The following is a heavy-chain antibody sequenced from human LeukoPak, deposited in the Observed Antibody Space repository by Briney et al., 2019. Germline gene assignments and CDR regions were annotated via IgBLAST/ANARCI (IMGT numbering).Heavy chain of an antibody. CDR3: AGGYTGYYFDY. J-gene: IGHJ4*02. D-gene: IGHD5-18*01. CDR2: IRNQANSYTS. V-gene: IGHV3-72*01. Sequence: GGSLRLSCATSGFTFTDHYMDWVRQAPGKGLEWVGRIRNQANSYTSEYAASVEGRFTISRDNSKDTLYLQMNNLRVEDTAVYYCAGGYTGYYFDYWGQGTLVTVSS. CDR1: GFTFTDHY.